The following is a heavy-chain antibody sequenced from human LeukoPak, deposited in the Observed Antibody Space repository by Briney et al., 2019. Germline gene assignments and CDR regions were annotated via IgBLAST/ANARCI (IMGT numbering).Heavy chain of an antibody. J-gene: IGHJ4*02. CDR3: ARSYYGSGSYYSFLY. CDR2: IYYTGST. CDR1: GGSISTYY. V-gene: IGHV4-59*01. Sequence: PSETLSLTCTVSGGSISTYYWSWIRQPPGKGLEWIGYIYYTGSTNYNPSLKSRVTISIDTSNNQFSLKVSSVTAADTAVYYCARSYYGSGSYYSFLYWGQGTLVTVSS. D-gene: IGHD3-10*01.